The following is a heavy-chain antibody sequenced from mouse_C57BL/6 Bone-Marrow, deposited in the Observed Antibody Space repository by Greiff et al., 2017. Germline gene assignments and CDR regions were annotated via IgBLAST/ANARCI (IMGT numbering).Heavy chain of an antibody. D-gene: IGHD1-1*01. V-gene: IGHV5-9-1*02. J-gene: IGHJ4*01. Sequence: EVKLQESGEGLVKPGGSLKLSCAASGFTFSSYAMSWVRQTPEKRLEWVAYISSGGDYIYYADTVTGRFTISRDNARNTLYLQMSSLKSEDTAMYYSVTTVVDYAMDYWGQGTSVTVSS. CDR3: VTTVVDYAMDY. CDR1: GFTFSSYA. CDR2: ISSGGDYI.